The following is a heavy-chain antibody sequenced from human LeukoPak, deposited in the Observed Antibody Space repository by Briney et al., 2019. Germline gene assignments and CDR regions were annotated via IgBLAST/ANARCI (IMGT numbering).Heavy chain of an antibody. CDR3: ARLDAAAGRYLQFFY. V-gene: IGHV4-59*08. CDR1: GGSISNYY. J-gene: IGHJ4*02. D-gene: IGHD5-24*01. Sequence: PSETLSLTCTVSGGSISNYYWSWIRQSPEKGLEWIGYIHDSGSTNYNPSLKSRVSISLETSKNQFSLKLSSVTAADTAVYYCARLDAAAGRYLQFFYWGQGTLVTVSS. CDR2: IHDSGST.